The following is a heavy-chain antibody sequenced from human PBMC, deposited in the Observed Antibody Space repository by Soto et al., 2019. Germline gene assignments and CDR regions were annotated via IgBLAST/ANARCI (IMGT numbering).Heavy chain of an antibody. Sequence: GGSLRLSCAASGFTFSSYAMSWVRQAPGKGLEWVAVISYDGSNKYYADSVKGRFTISRDNSKNTLYLQMNSLRAEDTAVYYCAKVDSSSSPLFDYWGQGTLVTVSS. CDR1: GFTFSSYA. J-gene: IGHJ4*02. CDR3: AKVDSSSSPLFDY. V-gene: IGHV3-30*18. CDR2: ISYDGSNK. D-gene: IGHD6-6*01.